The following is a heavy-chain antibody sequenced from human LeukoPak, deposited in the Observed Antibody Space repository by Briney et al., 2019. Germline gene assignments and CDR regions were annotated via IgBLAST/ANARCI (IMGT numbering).Heavy chain of an antibody. CDR3: AKDDGGSPPDAFDI. Sequence: GGSLRLSCAASGFMFSSHWMHWVRQVPGKGLVWVARINNDGSGAVYADSVRGRFTISRDNAKNTLYLQLNSLRVEDTAVYYCAKDDGGSPPDAFDIWGQGTLVTVSS. J-gene: IGHJ3*02. D-gene: IGHD1-26*01. CDR2: INNDGSGA. CDR1: GFMFSSHW. V-gene: IGHV3-74*01.